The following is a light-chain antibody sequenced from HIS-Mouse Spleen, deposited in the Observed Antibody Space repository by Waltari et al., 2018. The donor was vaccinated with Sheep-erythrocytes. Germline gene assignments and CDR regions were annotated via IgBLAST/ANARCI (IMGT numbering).Light chain of an antibody. CDR3: CSYAGSYNHV. J-gene: IGLJ1*01. CDR2: AVS. V-gene: IGLV2-11*01. Sequence: QSALTQPRSVSGSPGQSVTISCTGTSSAFGGYNYVSWYQQHPGKAPKLMIYAVSKRPSGVPDRFSGSKSGNTASLTISGLQAEDEADYYCCSYAGSYNHVFATGTKVTVL. CDR1: SSAFGGYNY.